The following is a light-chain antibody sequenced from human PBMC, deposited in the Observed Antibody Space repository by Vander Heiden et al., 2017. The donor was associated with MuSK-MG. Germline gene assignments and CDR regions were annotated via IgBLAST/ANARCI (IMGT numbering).Light chain of an antibody. CDR3: NKSSSYPRT. V-gene: IGKV1-5*03. J-gene: IGKJ1*01. CDR1: QSIRNW. CDR2: QAS. Sequence: STLFASVGDRVTITCRATQSIRNWLAWYQQKPGRAPKLLISQASSFESAVQSRFSGRTSGIHTTLPPISRQPDDRATNYCNKSSSYPRTFGQGTKVEI.